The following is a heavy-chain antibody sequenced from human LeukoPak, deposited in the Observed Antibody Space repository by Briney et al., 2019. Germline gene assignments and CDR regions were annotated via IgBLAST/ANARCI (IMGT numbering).Heavy chain of an antibody. V-gene: IGHV3-30*04. CDR2: ISYDGSNK. CDR3: ARASKVRYFDWLLPRY. D-gene: IGHD3-9*01. J-gene: IGHJ4*02. CDR1: GFTFSSYA. Sequence: GRSLRLSCAASGFTFSSYAMHWVRQAPGKGLEWVAVISYDGSNKYYADSVKGRFTISRDNSKNTLYLQMNSLRAEDTAVYYCARASKVRYFDWLLPRYWGQGTLVTVSS.